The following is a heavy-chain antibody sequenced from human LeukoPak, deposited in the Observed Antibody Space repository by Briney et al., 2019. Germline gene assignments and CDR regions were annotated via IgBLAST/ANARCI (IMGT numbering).Heavy chain of an antibody. CDR2: IYYSGST. CDR3: ARVGDYALKD. V-gene: IGHV4-31*03. J-gene: IGHJ4*02. CDR1: GGSISSGGYY. Sequence: PSQTLSLTCTVSGGSISSGGYYWSWIRQHPGKGLEWIGYIYYSGSTYYNPSLKSRVTMSVDASKNQFSLKLSSVTAADTAVYYCARVGDYALKDWGQGTLVTVSS. D-gene: IGHD3-16*01.